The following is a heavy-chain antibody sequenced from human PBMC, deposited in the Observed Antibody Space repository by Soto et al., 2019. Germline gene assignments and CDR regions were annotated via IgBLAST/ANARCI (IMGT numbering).Heavy chain of an antibody. CDR2: VDNDGSTT. CDR3: VRDQPNNWHDP. V-gene: IGHV3-74*01. Sequence: GGSLRLSCAASGFTFSNYWMHWVRQAPGKGLVWVARVDNDGSTTVYADSVKGRFTISRDNAKNTLHLQMNSLRVEDTAVYYCVRDQPNNWHDPWGQGILVTVPS. J-gene: IGHJ5*02. CDR1: GFTFSNYW.